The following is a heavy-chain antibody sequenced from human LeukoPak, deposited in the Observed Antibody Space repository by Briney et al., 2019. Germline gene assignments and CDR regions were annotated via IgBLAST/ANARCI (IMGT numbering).Heavy chain of an antibody. CDR3: ARWSAYQLLYDY. CDR1: GFTVSSNY. Sequence: GGSLRLSCAASGFTVSSNYMSWVRQAPGKGLEWVSVIYSGGSTYYADSVKGRFTISRDNSKNTLYLQMNSLRAEDTAVYYCARWSAYQLLYDYWGQGTLVTVSS. D-gene: IGHD2-2*02. V-gene: IGHV3-53*01. CDR2: IYSGGST. J-gene: IGHJ4*02.